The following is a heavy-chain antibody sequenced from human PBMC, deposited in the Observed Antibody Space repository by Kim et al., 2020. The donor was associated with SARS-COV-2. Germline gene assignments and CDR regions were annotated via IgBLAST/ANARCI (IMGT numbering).Heavy chain of an antibody. V-gene: IGHV4-59*01. CDR3: ATVFSTCWYFYFDY. CDR1: DASISGYY. CDR2: IYSGGST. D-gene: IGHD6-13*01. J-gene: IGHJ4*02. Sequence: SETLSLTCTVSDASISGYYWAWIRQPPGKGLEWIGNIYSGGSTIYSPSLKSRVAILVETPKIQSSLMLISVTAADTAAYYCATVFSTCWYFYFDYSGQG.